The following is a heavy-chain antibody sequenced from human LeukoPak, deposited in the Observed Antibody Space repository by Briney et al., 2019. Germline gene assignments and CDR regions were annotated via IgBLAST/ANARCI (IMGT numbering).Heavy chain of an antibody. D-gene: IGHD3-10*01. V-gene: IGHV1-69*13. CDR3: ARTYYYGSGSFPYDY. CDR1: GGTFSSYA. J-gene: IGHJ4*02. CDR2: IIPIFGTA. Sequence: GASVKVSCKASGGTFSSYAISWVRQAPGQGLEWMGGIIPIFGTANYALKFQGRVTITADESTSTAYMELSSLRSEDTAVYYCARTYYYGSGSFPYDYWGQGTLVTVSS.